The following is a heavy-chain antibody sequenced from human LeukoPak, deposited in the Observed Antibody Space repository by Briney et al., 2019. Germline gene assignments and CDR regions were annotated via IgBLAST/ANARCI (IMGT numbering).Heavy chain of an antibody. D-gene: IGHD2-15*01. CDR2: MNPNSGST. CDR3: AKQLGYCSDGSCYFPY. J-gene: IGHJ4*02. CDR1: GFTFTSHD. V-gene: IGHV1-8*01. Sequence: ASVKVSCKTSGFTFTSHDYNWVRQATGQGLEWMGWMNPNSGSTGYAQKFQGRVTMTRDTSITTVYMELSSLTSEDTAVYYCAKQLGYCSDGSCYFPYWGQGTLVTVSS.